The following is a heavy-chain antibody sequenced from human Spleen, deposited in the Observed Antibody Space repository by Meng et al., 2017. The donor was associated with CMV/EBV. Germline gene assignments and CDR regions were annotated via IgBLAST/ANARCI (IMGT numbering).Heavy chain of an antibody. Sequence: LCQPGAGVXXPGSSVKAXXKASGGTFXXXTISWVRQAPGQGLEWMGWINPNSGGTNYAQKFQGRVTMTRDTSISTAYMELSRLRSDDTAVYYCARGGLYSGYDRPLDYWGQGTLVTVSS. CDR1: GGTFXXXT. CDR2: INPNSGGT. D-gene: IGHD5-12*01. J-gene: IGHJ4*02. V-gene: IGHV1-2*02. CDR3: ARGGLYSGYDRPLDY.